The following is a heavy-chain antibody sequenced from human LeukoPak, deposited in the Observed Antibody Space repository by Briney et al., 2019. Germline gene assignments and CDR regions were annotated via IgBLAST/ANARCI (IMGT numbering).Heavy chain of an antibody. CDR3: ARHKRYSSGWYGYFQH. J-gene: IGHJ1*01. Sequence: PSETLSLTCTVSGGSISSYYWSWLRQPPGKGLEWLGYVYYSRSTNYNPSLKSRVTISVDTSKNQFSLKLSSVTAADTAVYYCARHKRYSSGWYGYFQHWGQGTLVTVSS. CDR2: VYYSRST. D-gene: IGHD6-19*01. CDR1: GGSISSYY. V-gene: IGHV4-59*08.